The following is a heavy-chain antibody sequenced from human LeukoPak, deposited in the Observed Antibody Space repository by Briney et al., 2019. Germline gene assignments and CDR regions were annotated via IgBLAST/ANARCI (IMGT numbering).Heavy chain of an antibody. CDR2: ISSSTSTI. Sequence: RPGGSLRLSCAASGFTFSPYSMTWVRQAPGKGLEWVSYISSSTSTIYYADSVKGRFTISRDNAKNSLYLQMNSLRDEDTAVYYCARGSYCSGGSCYSERVDSWGQGTLVTVSS. V-gene: IGHV3-48*02. CDR3: ARGSYCSGGSCYSERVDS. D-gene: IGHD2-15*01. J-gene: IGHJ4*02. CDR1: GFTFSPYS.